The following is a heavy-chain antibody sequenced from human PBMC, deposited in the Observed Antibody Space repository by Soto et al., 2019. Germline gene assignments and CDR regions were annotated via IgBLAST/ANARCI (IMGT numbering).Heavy chain of an antibody. Sequence: SETLCITCTFCVGCISIGDYYWRWIRQPPGKGLEWIGYIYYSGSTYYNPSLKSRVTISVDTSKNQFSLKLSSVTAADTAVYYCASGPTYDYGDWYYYGMDVWGQGTTVTVSS. CDR1: VGCISIGDYY. CDR3: ASGPTYDYGDWYYYGMDV. CDR2: IYYSGST. J-gene: IGHJ6*01. D-gene: IGHD4-17*01. V-gene: IGHV4-30-4*01.